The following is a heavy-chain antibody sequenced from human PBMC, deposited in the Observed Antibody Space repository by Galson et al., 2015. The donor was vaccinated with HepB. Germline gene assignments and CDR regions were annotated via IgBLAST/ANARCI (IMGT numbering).Heavy chain of an antibody. J-gene: IGHJ5*01. V-gene: IGHV1-69*10. CDR1: GGTFSSYA. D-gene: IGHD3-22*01. CDR3: ARDAYYYDSSGYPDS. Sequence: SVKVSCKASGGTFSSYAISWVRQAPGQGLEWMGGIIPILGIANYAQKFQGRVTITADKSTSTAYMELSSLRSEDTAVYYCARDAYYYDSSGYPDSRGQGTLVTVSS. CDR2: IIPILGIA.